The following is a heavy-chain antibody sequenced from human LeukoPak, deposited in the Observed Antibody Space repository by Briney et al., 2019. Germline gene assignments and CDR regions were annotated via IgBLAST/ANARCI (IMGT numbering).Heavy chain of an antibody. CDR1: GGTFSSYA. V-gene: IGHV1-69*05. D-gene: IGHD1-1*01. J-gene: IGHJ4*02. Sequence: ASVKVSCKASGGTFSSYAISWVRQAPGQGLEWMGGTIPIFGTANYAQKFQGRVTITTDESTSTAYMELSSLRSEDTAVYYCARSAGVLERRYYFDYWGQGTLVTVTS. CDR2: TIPIFGTA. CDR3: ARSAGVLERRYYFDY.